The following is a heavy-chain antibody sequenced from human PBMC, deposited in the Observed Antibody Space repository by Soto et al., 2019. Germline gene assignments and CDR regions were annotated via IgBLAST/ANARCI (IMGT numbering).Heavy chain of an antibody. D-gene: IGHD3-9*01. V-gene: IGHV4-30-4*01. J-gene: IGHJ6*02. CDR3: ARGLVIRPYYYHGMDV. Sequence: QVQLQESGPGLVKPSQTLSLTCTVSGGSISSGDYFWSWIRQSPGKGLEWIGYISSIGSTYYNPSLKSRVSVSRDTSKNPFSLKLSSVTTTDTAVYYCARGLVIRPYYYHGMDVWGQGTTVTVSS. CDR2: ISSIGST. CDR1: GGSISSGDYF.